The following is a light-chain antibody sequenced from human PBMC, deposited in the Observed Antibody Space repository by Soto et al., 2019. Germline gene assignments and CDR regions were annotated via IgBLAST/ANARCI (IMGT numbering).Light chain of an antibody. CDR3: QQRSNWPIT. V-gene: IGKV3-11*01. Sequence: MTQSPSLLSASPGDRVTLSCRASQSVSSYLAWYQQKPGQAPRLLIYDASNRATGIPARFSGSGSGTDFTLTISSLEPEDFAVYYCQQRSNWPITFGQGTRLEIK. CDR2: DAS. CDR1: QSVSSY. J-gene: IGKJ5*01.